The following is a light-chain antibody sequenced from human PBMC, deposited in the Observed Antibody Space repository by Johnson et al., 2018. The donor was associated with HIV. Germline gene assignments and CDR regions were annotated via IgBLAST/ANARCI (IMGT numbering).Light chain of an antibody. J-gene: IGLJ1*01. Sequence: VLTQPPSVSAAPGQKVTISCSGNTSKIENNYVSWYQQFPERAPKLLIYDNTKRPSGIPDRFSGSKSDASATLAIPGLQTGDEADYYCGKWDKSLTAYVFGTWTKVTV. CDR2: DNT. CDR1: TSKIENNY. V-gene: IGLV1-51*01. CDR3: GKWDKSLTAYV.